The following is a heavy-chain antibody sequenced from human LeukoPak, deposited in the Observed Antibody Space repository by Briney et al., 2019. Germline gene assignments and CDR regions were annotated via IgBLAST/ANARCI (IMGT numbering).Heavy chain of an antibody. CDR2: IIPIFGTA. V-gene: IGHV1-69*05. CDR3: ARGNWNYGSNWFDP. Sequence: ASVKVSCKASGGTFSSYAISWVRQAPGQGLEWMGGIIPIFGTANYAQKFQGRVTITTDESTSTAYMELSSLRSEDTAVYYCARGNWNYGSNWFDPWGQGTLVTVSS. D-gene: IGHD1-7*01. CDR1: GGTFSSYA. J-gene: IGHJ5*02.